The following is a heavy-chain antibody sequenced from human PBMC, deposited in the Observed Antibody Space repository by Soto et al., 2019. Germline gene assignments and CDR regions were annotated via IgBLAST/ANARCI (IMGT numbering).Heavy chain of an antibody. CDR3: ARSLVATILDYYYYGMDV. CDR2: IIPIFGTA. D-gene: IGHD5-12*01. J-gene: IGHJ6*02. CDR1: GYTFTSYD. V-gene: IGHV1-69*13. Sequence: SVKVSCKASGYTFTSYDINWVRQATGQGLEWMGGIIPIFGTANYAQKFQGRVTITADESTSTAYMELSSLRSEDTAVYYCARSLVATILDYYYYGMDVWGQGTTVTVSS.